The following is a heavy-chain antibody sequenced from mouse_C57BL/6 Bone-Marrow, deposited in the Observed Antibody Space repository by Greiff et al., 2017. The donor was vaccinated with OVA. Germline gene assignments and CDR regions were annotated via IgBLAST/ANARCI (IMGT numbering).Heavy chain of an antibody. D-gene: IGHD3-3*01. CDR1: GYTFTDYY. CDR3: AREGTQDY. V-gene: IGHV1-19*01. Sequence: EVKLVESGPVLVKPGASVKMSCKASGYTFTDYYMNWVKQSHGKSLEWIGVINPYNGGTSYNQKFKGKATLTVDKSSSTAYMELNSLTSEDSAVYYCAREGTQDYWGQGTTLTVSS. J-gene: IGHJ2*01. CDR2: INPYNGGT.